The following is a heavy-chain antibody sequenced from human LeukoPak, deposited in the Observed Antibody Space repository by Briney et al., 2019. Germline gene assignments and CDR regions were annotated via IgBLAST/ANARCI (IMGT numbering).Heavy chain of an antibody. D-gene: IGHD6-6*01. J-gene: IGHJ5*02. CDR1: GDTFTSNSAA. CDR3: AREEYSSSSGDWFDP. V-gene: IGHV6-1*01. Sequence: SQTLSLTCAVSGDTFTSNSAAWDWIRQSPSRGLEWLVRTYYRSKWYNDYAVSVKSRITINPDTSKNQFSLQLNSVTPEDTAVYYCAREEYSSSSGDWFDPWGQGTLVTVSS. CDR2: TYYRSKWYN.